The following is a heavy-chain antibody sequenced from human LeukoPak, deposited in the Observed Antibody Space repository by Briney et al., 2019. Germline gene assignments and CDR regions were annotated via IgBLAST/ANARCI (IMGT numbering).Heavy chain of an antibody. CDR1: GYTFTDYY. D-gene: IGHD1-26*01. Sequence: GASVKVSCKASGYTFTDYYVHWVRQAPGQGLEWMGWISAYNGNTNYAQKLQGRVTMTTDTSTSTAYMELRSLRSDDTAVYYCARDIVGATMGFDYWGQGTLVTVSS. J-gene: IGHJ4*02. V-gene: IGHV1-18*04. CDR2: ISAYNGNT. CDR3: ARDIVGATMGFDY.